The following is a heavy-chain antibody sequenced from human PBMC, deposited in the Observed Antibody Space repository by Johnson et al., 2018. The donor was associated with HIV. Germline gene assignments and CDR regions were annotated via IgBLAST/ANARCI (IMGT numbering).Heavy chain of an antibody. CDR2: ISYDGSNK. V-gene: IGHV3-30*03. Sequence: QVLLVESGGGLVQPGGSLRLSCAASGFTVSSNYMSWVRQAPGKGLEWVAVISYDGSNKYYADSVKGRFTISRDNSKNTLYLQMNSLRAEDTAVYYCARAYDSSGYYYGGDAFDIWGQGTMVTVSS. CDR1: GFTVSSNY. J-gene: IGHJ3*02. CDR3: ARAYDSSGYYYGGDAFDI. D-gene: IGHD3-22*01.